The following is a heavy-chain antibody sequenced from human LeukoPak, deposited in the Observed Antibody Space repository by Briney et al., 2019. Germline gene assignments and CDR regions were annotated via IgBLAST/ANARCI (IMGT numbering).Heavy chain of an antibody. CDR1: GFTFSSYE. D-gene: IGHD6-6*01. CDR2: ISYGGRNE. Sequence: GGSLRLSCAASGFTFSSYEMNWVRQAPGKGLDLVAVISYGGRNEYYADSVKGRFTISRDNSKNTLYLQMNSLRVEDTAVYYCAKDQKSKSSSSNYYYFYMDVWGKGTTVTASS. J-gene: IGHJ6*03. V-gene: IGHV3-30*18. CDR3: AKDQKSKSSSSNYYYFYMDV.